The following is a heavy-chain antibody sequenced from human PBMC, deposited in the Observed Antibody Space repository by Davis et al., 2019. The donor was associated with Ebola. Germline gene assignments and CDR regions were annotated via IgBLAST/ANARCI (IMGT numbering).Heavy chain of an antibody. V-gene: IGHV1-18*04. CDR2: INPHNGNT. D-gene: IGHD3-10*01. CDR3: ARAQVLRGVIIFDY. Sequence: ASVKVSCKASGYTFTSYGITWVRQAPGQGLEWMGWINPHNGNTNYAQNVQGRVTMTTDTSTSTAYMEVGILRSDDTAVYYCARAQVLRGVIIFDYWGQGTLVTVSS. CDR1: GYTFTSYG. J-gene: IGHJ4*02.